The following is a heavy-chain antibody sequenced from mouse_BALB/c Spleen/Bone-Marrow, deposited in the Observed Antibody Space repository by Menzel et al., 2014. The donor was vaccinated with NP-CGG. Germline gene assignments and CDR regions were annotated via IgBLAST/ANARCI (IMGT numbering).Heavy chain of an antibody. Sequence: QLPQSPPELVRPRGSVKISCKGSGYTFTENAMHWGKQSHVESLEWVGVISTYXGNTNYNQKFKGKATMTVDKSSSTAYMELARLTSEDSAIYYCASTAGTNYDYFAYWGQGTTLTVSS. V-gene: IGHV1-67*01. CDR1: GYTFTENA. CDR3: ASTAGTNYDYFAY. J-gene: IGHJ2*01. CDR2: ISTYXGNT. D-gene: IGHD1-2*01.